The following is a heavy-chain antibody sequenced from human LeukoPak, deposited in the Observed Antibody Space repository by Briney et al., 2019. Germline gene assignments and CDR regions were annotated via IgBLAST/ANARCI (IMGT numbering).Heavy chain of an antibody. D-gene: IGHD3-22*01. CDR1: GFTFSRYW. J-gene: IGHJ3*02. Sequence: GGSLRLSCAASGFTFSRYWMTWVRQAPGKGLEWVANIKEDGSEKYYVDSVKGRFTIFRDNAKNSLYLQMNSLRAEDTAVYYCARLNYYDNKGPDAFDIWGQGTMVTVSS. CDR2: IKEDGSEK. CDR3: ARLNYYDNKGPDAFDI. V-gene: IGHV3-7*01.